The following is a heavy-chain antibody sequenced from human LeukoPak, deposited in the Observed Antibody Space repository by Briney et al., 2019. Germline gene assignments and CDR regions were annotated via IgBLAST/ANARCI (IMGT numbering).Heavy chain of an antibody. CDR2: IIPIFGTA. J-gene: IGHJ4*02. V-gene: IGHV1-69*05. CDR3: ASDRFGELLLSVWYFDY. Sequence: ASVKVSRKASGGTFGSYAISWVRQAPGQGLEWMGRIIPIFGTANYAQKFQGRVTITTDESTSTAYMELSSLRSEDTAVYYCASDRFGELLLSVWYFDYWGQGTLVTVSS. CDR1: GGTFGSYA. D-gene: IGHD3-10*01.